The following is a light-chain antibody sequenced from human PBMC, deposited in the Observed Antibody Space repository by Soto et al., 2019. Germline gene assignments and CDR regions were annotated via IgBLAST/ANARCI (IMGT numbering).Light chain of an antibody. V-gene: IGKV3-15*01. J-gene: IGKJ4*01. CDR1: QSVSSN. Sequence: EIVMTQSPATLSVSPGERATLSCRASQSVSSNSAWYQQKPGQAPRLLSYGASTRATGIPARFSGSGSGTEFTLTISSLQSEDFAVYYCQQYNNWPLTFGGGTKVEIK. CDR3: QQYNNWPLT. CDR2: GAS.